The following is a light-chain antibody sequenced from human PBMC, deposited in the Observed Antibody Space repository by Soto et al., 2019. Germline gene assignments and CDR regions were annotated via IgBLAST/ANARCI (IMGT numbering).Light chain of an antibody. J-gene: IGLJ3*02. CDR3: QSYDSSLSVWV. CDR2: GNS. CDR1: SSNIGAGYD. Sequence: QPVLTQPPSVSGAPGQRVTISCTGSSSNIGAGYDVHWYQQLPGTAPKLLISGNSNRPSGVPDRFSGSKSGTSASLAITGLQDEDETDYYCQSYDSSLSVWVFGGGTKVTVL. V-gene: IGLV1-40*01.